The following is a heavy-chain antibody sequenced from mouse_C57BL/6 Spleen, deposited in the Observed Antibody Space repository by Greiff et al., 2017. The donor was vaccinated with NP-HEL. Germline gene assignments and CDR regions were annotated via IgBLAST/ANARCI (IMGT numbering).Heavy chain of an antibody. CDR1: GFNIKDDY. CDR2: IDPENGDT. D-gene: IGHD1-1*01. CDR3: TPIYGSSSAY. Sequence: EVQLQQSGAELVRPGASVKLSCTASGFNIKDDYMHWVKQRPDQGLERIGWIDPENGDTEYASKFQGKATITADTSSSTAYLQLSSLTSEDTSVYYCTPIYGSSSAYWGQVTLVTDAA. J-gene: IGHJ3*01. V-gene: IGHV14-4*01.